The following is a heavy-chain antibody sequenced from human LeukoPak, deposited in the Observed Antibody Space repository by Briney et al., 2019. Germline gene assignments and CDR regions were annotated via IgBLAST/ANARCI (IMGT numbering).Heavy chain of an antibody. CDR2: IYTSGST. Sequence: SETLSLTCTVSGGSISSGSYYWSWIRQPAGKGLEWIGRIYTSGSTNYNPSLKTRVTMTTDTSKNQLSLNLRSVTAADTAVYYCARVRKQLPRGAFDIWGQGTMVTVFS. CDR1: GGSISSGSYY. J-gene: IGHJ3*02. CDR3: ARVRKQLPRGAFDI. V-gene: IGHV4-61*02. D-gene: IGHD6-13*01.